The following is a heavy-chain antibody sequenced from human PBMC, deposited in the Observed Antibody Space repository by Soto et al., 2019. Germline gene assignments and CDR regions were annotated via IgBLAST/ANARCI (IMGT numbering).Heavy chain of an antibody. V-gene: IGHV1-18*01. Sequence: GASVKVSFKASGYTFTSYGISWVRQAPGQGLEWMGWISAYNGNTNYAQKLQGRVTMTTDTSTSTAYMELRSLRSDDTAVYYCARVGLGYCSGGSCWSHDAFDIWGQGTMVTVSS. CDR3: ARVGLGYCSGGSCWSHDAFDI. CDR2: ISAYNGNT. D-gene: IGHD2-15*01. J-gene: IGHJ3*02. CDR1: GYTFTSYG.